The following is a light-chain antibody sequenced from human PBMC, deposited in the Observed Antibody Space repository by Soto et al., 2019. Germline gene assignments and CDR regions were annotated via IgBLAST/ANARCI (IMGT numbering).Light chain of an antibody. CDR2: DAS. J-gene: IGKJ1*01. V-gene: IGKV3-11*01. CDR1: QSVSSY. Sequence: EIVLTQSPATLSXXPGXXXXXXXRASQSVSSYLAWYQQKPGQAPRLLIYDASNRATGIPARFSGSGSGTDFTLTISRLEPEDFAVYYCQQYGSSGTFGQGTKVDIK. CDR3: QQYGSSGT.